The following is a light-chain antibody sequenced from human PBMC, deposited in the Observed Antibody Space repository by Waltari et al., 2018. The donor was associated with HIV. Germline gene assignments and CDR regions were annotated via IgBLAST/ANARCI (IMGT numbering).Light chain of an antibody. CDR1: SGQSSYS. CDR2: LNSDGSH. Sequence: QLALTQSPSASASLGASVRLTCTLSSGQSSYSLAWHQQQPEKGPRFLMRLNSDGSHTRGDGIPDRFSGSASGAERYLTISSLQSEDEADYYCQSWDNGVRVFGGGTKLTVL. J-gene: IGLJ3*02. CDR3: QSWDNGVRV. V-gene: IGLV4-69*01.